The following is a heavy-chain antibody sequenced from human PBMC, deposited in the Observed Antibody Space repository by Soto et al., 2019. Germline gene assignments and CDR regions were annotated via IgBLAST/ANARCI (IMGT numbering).Heavy chain of an antibody. D-gene: IGHD3-22*01. CDR2: IYYSGST. CDR3: ARGERKYYDSSGYPLLDY. CDR1: GGSISSGDYY. J-gene: IGHJ4*02. Sequence: QVQLQESGPGLVKPSQTLSLTCTVSGGSISSGDYYWSWIRQPPGKGLEWIGYIYYSGSTYYNPSLKSRVTISVDTSKNQFSLKLSSVTAADTAVYYCARGERKYYDSSGYPLLDYWGQGTLVTVSS. V-gene: IGHV4-30-4*01.